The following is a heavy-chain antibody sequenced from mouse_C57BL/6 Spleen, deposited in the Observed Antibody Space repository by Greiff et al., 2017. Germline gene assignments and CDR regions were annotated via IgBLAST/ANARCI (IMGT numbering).Heavy chain of an antibody. D-gene: IGHD1-1*01. J-gene: IGHJ2*01. CDR2: INPNNGGT. CDR1: GYTFTDSY. Sequence: VQLQQSGPELVKPGASVKISCKASGYTFTDSYMNWVKQSHGKSLEWIGDINPNNGGTSYNQKFKGKATLTVDKSSSTAYMELRSLTSEDSAVYYGARSGYYGSRETFDDWGQGTTLTVAS. CDR3: ARSGYYGSRETFDD. V-gene: IGHV1-26*01.